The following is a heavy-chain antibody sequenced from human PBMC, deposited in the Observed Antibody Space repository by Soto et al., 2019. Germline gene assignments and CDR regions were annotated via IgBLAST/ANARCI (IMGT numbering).Heavy chain of an antibody. CDR2: IYNSVNT. Sequence: QVQLQESGPGLVEPSQTLSLTCTVSGDSISNGYYTWGWIRQPTGKDLEWIGHIYNSVNTYSNPSLKSRVSISADTSKNQFCLKLSSVTAADTAVYYCARGPSGDKVDYWGQGTLVTVSS. V-gene: IGHV4-30-4*01. J-gene: IGHJ4*02. CDR1: GDSISNGYYT. D-gene: IGHD3-10*01. CDR3: ARGPSGDKVDY.